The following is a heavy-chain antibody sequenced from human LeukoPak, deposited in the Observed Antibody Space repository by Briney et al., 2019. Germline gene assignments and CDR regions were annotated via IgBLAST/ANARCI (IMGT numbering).Heavy chain of an antibody. J-gene: IGHJ4*02. CDR1: GFTFSSYT. V-gene: IGHV3-30*04. D-gene: IGHD3-22*01. CDR2: ISYDGSNK. Sequence: GGSLRLSCAASGFTFSSYTMHWVRQAPGKGLEWVAVISYDGSNKYYADSVKGRFTISRDNSKNTLYLQMNSLRAEDTAVYYCAKDRGTITMIVELSFDYWGQGTLVIVSS. CDR3: AKDRGTITMIVELSFDY.